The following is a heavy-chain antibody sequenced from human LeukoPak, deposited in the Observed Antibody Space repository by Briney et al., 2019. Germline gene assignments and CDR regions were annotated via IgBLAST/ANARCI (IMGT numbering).Heavy chain of an antibody. CDR1: GFTFSSYW. Sequence: GGSLRLSCAASGFTFSSYWMSWVRQAPGKGLEWVANIKQDGSEKYYVDSVKGRFTISRDNAKSSLYLQMNSLRAEDTAVYYCARDSHLQLRLRFLEWLSHETPLDYWGQGTLVTVSS. V-gene: IGHV3-7*01. CDR2: IKQDGSEK. J-gene: IGHJ4*02. D-gene: IGHD3-3*01. CDR3: ARDSHLQLRLRFLEWLSHETPLDY.